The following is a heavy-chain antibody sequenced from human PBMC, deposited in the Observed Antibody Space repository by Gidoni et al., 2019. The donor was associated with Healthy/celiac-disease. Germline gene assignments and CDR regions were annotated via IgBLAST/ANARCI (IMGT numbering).Heavy chain of an antibody. Sequence: EVQLVESGGGLVQPGGSLRLSCAASGFTVSSNYMGWVRQAPGKGLEWVSVIYSGGSTYYADSVKGRFTISRDNSKNTLYLQMNSLRAEDTAVYYCALQMATTGEVNYWGQGTLVTVSS. CDR2: IYSGGST. CDR3: ALQMATTGEVNY. D-gene: IGHD1-1*01. J-gene: IGHJ4*02. V-gene: IGHV3-66*01. CDR1: GFTVSSNY.